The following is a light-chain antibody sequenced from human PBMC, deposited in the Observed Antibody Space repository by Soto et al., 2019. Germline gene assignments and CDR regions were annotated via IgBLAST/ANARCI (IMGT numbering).Light chain of an antibody. J-gene: IGLJ1*01. CDR1: SSDVGGYNY. Sequence: QSALTQPASVSGSPGQSITISCTGTSSDVGGYNYVSWYQQHPGKAPKLMIYDVSNRPSGVSNRFFGSKSGNTASLTISGLQAEDEADYYCSPYTSSSTYVFGTGTKVTVL. CDR3: SPYTSSSTYV. V-gene: IGLV2-14*01. CDR2: DVS.